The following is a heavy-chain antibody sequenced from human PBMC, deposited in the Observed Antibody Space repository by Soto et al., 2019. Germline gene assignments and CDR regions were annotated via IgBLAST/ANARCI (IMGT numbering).Heavy chain of an antibody. J-gene: IGHJ5*02. D-gene: IGHD3-10*01. Sequence: SETLSLTCTVSGGSISSGDYYWSWIRQPPGKGLEWIGSIYYSGSTHYSPSLQSRVTMSLDTSKNQFSLKLSAVTAADTAVYYCAREYYYNSGSSRWFDPWGPGTLVTVSS. CDR3: AREYYYNSGSSRWFDP. CDR2: IYYSGST. CDR1: GGSISSGDYY. V-gene: IGHV4-30-4*01.